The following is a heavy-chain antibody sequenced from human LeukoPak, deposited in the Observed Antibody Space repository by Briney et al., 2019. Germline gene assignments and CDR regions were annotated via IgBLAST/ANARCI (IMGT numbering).Heavy chain of an antibody. V-gene: IGHV3-11*01. Sequence: GGSLRLSCAVSGFSIRDYYMSWIRQAPGKGLEWISYIVNSGTTTHYAESVKGRFTISRDNAKNSLYLQMNSLSDEDTAAYYCARDRGFVNILTGYYLDVWGRGTTVTVSS. CDR2: IVNSGTTT. CDR3: ARDRGFVNILTGYYLDV. D-gene: IGHD3-9*01. J-gene: IGHJ6*02. CDR1: GFSIRDYY.